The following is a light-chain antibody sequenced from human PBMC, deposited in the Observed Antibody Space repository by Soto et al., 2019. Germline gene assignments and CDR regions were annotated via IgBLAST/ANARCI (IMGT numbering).Light chain of an antibody. CDR3: QVCDSSTGV. Sequence: SYELTQPLSVSVALGQTARITWGGNDIATKSVHWYQQKPGQAPVLVIYRDINRPSGIPERFSGSKSGNTATVTISRAQAGDEADYHCQVCDSSTGVFGGGTKVTVL. CDR2: RDI. CDR1: DIATKS. J-gene: IGLJ2*01. V-gene: IGLV3-9*01.